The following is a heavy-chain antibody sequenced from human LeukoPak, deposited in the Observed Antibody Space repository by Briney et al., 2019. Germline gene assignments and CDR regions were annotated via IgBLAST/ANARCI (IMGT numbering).Heavy chain of an antibody. D-gene: IGHD1-26*01. CDR2: IYYSGRT. V-gene: IGHV4-59*08. Sequence: GYIYYSGRTYYNPSLKSRVTISVDTSKNQFSLKLSSVTAADTAVYYCASSGGSYPADFDYWGQGTLVTVSS. CDR3: ASSGGSYPADFDY. J-gene: IGHJ4*02.